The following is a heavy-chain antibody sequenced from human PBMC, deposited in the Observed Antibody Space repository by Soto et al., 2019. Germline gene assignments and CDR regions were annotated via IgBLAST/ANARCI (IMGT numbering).Heavy chain of an antibody. CDR2: IYYSGST. J-gene: IGHJ6*03. CDR1: GGSISSYY. Sequence: SETLSLTCTVSGGSISSYYWSWIRQPPGKGLEWIGYIYYSGSTNYNPSLKSRVTISVDTSKNQFSLKLSSVTAADTAVYYCAQCGRQGGFGDDYYYYMDVWGKGTTVTVSS. CDR3: AQCGRQGGFGDDYYYYMDV. D-gene: IGHD3-10*01. V-gene: IGHV4-59*08.